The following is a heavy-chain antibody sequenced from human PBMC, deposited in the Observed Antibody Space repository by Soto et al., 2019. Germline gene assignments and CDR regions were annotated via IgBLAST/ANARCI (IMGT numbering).Heavy chain of an antibody. Sequence: VQLLECGGDLVQPGGSLRLSCAASGFTFSNYAMSWVRQAPGKALEWVSSINIVGGNTNYADSVRGRFTMSRDDSKNTVFLQMNSLRAEDTAIYYCSKNYYFDSWGQGTLVTVSS. V-gene: IGHV3-23*01. J-gene: IGHJ4*02. CDR3: SKNYYFDS. CDR1: GFTFSNYA. CDR2: INIVGGNT.